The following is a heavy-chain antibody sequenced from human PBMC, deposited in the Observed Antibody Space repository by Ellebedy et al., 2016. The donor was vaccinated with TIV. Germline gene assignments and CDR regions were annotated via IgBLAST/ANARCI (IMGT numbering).Heavy chain of an antibody. CDR1: GFTFSTSW. CDR2: INQDGSET. V-gene: IGHV3-7*03. J-gene: IGHJ5*02. D-gene: IGHD3-3*01. CDR3: ARGREWLLPNNWFDP. Sequence: GESLKISCAVSGFTFSTSWMSWVRQAPGKGLEWVANINQDGSETYYVDSVKDRFTISRDNAKNSLYLQMNSLRAEDTAVYYCARGREWLLPNNWFDPWGQGTLVTVSS.